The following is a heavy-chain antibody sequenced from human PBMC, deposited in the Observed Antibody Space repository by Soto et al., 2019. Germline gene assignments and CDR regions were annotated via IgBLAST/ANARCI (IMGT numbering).Heavy chain of an antibody. V-gene: IGHV3-64*01. CDR1: GFTFSNYE. Sequence: EAQLVESGGGLVQPGGSLRLSCAASGFTFSNYEMHWVRQAPGKGLEYVSGISNNGAHTDYAKSVKGRFTISRDNSENTLYLQMGSLRAADMALYYCARRGYGSGWPNVYMDVWGKGTTVTVSS. J-gene: IGHJ6*03. CDR2: ISNNGAHT. CDR3: ARRGYGSGWPNVYMDV. D-gene: IGHD6-25*01.